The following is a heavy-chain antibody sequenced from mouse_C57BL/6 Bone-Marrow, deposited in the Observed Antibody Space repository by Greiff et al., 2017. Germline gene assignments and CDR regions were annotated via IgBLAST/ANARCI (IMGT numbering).Heavy chain of an antibody. J-gene: IGHJ2*01. Sequence: QVQLQQPGAELVKPGASVKLSCTASGFTFTSYWMHWVQQRPGQGLEWIGMIHPNSGSTNYNEKFKSKATLTVDKSANTAYMQISSLAYEASAVYYGARDYGSPFDGGGQGTTLTVYS. CDR2: IHPNSGST. CDR3: ARDYGSPFDG. CDR1: GFTFTSYW. V-gene: IGHV1-64*01. D-gene: IGHD1-1*01.